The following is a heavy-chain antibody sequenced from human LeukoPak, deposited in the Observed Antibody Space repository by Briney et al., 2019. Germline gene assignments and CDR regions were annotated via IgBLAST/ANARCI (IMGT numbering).Heavy chain of an antibody. Sequence: GASVTVSCKASGYSFTGYYMHWVRQAPGQGLEWMGWINPNSGGTNYAQKFQGWVTMTRDTSISTAYMELSRLRSDDTAVYYCAREGAYDQLLSVGCFDLWGRGTLVTVSS. CDR3: AREGAYDQLLSVGCFDL. J-gene: IGHJ2*01. CDR2: INPNSGGT. V-gene: IGHV1-2*04. D-gene: IGHD2-2*01. CDR1: GYSFTGYY.